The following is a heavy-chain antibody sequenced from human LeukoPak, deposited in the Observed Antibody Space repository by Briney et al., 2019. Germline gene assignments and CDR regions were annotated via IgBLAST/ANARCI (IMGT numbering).Heavy chain of an antibody. CDR3: ARRAYSAAYWKHFDY. CDR2: IYYHENT. V-gene: IGHV4-39*01. Sequence: GSLRLSCAASGFTFSSYVMHWVRQAPGKGLEWLGSIYYHENTYYNSSLKSRVTISVDTSKNQFSLKLNSVTAADTAVYFCARRAYSAAYWKHFDYWGQGTLVTVSS. D-gene: IGHD1-1*01. CDR1: GFTFSSYVMH. J-gene: IGHJ4*02.